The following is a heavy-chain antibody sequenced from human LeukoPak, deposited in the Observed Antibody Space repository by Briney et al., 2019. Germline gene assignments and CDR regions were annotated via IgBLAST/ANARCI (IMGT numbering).Heavy chain of an antibody. V-gene: IGHV3-30-3*01. CDR1: GFTFSSYA. CDR3: AKDLRYGMDV. J-gene: IGHJ6*02. CDR2: ISYDGSNK. Sequence: PGGSLRLSCAASGFTFSSYAMHWVRQAPGKGLEWVAVISYDGSNKYYADSVKGRFTISRDNSKNTLYLQMNSLRAEDTAVYYCAKDLRYGMDVWGQGTTVTVSS.